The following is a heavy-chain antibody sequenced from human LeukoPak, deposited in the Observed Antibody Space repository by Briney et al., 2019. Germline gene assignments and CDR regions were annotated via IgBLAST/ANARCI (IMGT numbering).Heavy chain of an antibody. J-gene: IGHJ3*02. CDR1: GYTFTGYY. CDR3: ARLRGGVAAAGRAFDT. V-gene: IGHV1-2*02. D-gene: IGHD6-13*01. CDR2: INPNSGGT. Sequence: ASVKVSCKASGYTFTGYYMHWVRQAPGQGLEWMGWINPNSGGTNYAQKFQGRVTMTRDTSISTAYMELSRLRSDGTAVYYCARLRGGVAAAGRAFDTWGQGTMVTVSS.